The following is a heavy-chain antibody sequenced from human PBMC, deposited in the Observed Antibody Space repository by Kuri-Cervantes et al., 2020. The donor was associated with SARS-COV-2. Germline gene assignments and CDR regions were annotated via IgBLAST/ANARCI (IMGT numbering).Heavy chain of an antibody. J-gene: IGHJ4*02. CDR2: IYHSGST. V-gene: IGHV4-38-2*02. D-gene: IGHD2-8*01. CDR3: ARALYLVDY. CDR1: GYSISSGYY. Sequence: GSLRLSCTVSGYSISSGYYWGGIRQPPGKGLEWIGSIYHSGSTYYNPSLESRVTISVDTSKNQFSLKLSSVTAADTAVYYCARALYLVDYWGQGTLVTVSS.